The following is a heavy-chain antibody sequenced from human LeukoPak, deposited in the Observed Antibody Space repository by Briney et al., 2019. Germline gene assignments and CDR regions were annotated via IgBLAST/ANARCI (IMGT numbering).Heavy chain of an antibody. D-gene: IGHD2-15*01. CDR3: ARDGYCSGRSCHWSGGMDV. CDR2: ISFDGSNK. CDR1: GFSFSSYA. Sequence: GGSLRLSCAAAGFSFSSYAMHWVRQAPGKGLEWVAVISFDGSNKYYADSVKGRFTIPRDNSKNTLYLQMISLRAEDTAVYYCARDGYCSGRSCHWSGGMDVWGQGTTVTVSS. V-gene: IGHV3-30-3*01. J-gene: IGHJ6*02.